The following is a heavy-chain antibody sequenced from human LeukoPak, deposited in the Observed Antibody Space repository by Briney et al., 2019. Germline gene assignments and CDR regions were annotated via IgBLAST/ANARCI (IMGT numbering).Heavy chain of an antibody. CDR3: ASGADFWSGYFGGY. D-gene: IGHD3-3*01. V-gene: IGHV3-30-3*01. CDR2: ISYDGSNK. Sequence: GGSLRLSCAASGFTFSGYAMHWVRQAPGKGLEWVAVISYDGSNKYYADSVKGRFTISRDNSKNTLYLQMNSLRAEDTAVYYCASGADFWSGYFGGYWGQGTLVTVSS. CDR1: GFTFSGYA. J-gene: IGHJ4*02.